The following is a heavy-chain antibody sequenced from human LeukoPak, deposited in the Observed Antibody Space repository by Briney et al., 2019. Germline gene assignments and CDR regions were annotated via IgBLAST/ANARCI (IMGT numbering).Heavy chain of an antibody. J-gene: IGHJ6*02. CDR3: ARGGGLDV. V-gene: IGHV3-7*03. CDR2: INHNGNVN. D-gene: IGHD3-16*01. CDR1: GFTFSSYW. Sequence: GGPLRLSCAASGFTFSSYWMNWARQAPGKGLEWVASINHNGNVNYYVDSVKGRFTISRDNAKNSLYLQMSNLRAEDTAVYFCARGGGLDVWGQGATVTVSS.